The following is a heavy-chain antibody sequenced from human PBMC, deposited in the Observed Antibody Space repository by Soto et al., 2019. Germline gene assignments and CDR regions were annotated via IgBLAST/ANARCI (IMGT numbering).Heavy chain of an antibody. CDR2: IAETGSST. Sequence: GGSLRLSCATSGLNFNGYTMSWVRQAPGQGLEWVSGIAETGSSTYYADSVKGRFTISRDNSENTLYLQMNNLRAEDTAIYYCAKPAYGSGSPDYWGQGTLVTVSS. D-gene: IGHD3-10*01. CDR1: GLNFNGYT. V-gene: IGHV3-23*01. J-gene: IGHJ4*02. CDR3: AKPAYGSGSPDY.